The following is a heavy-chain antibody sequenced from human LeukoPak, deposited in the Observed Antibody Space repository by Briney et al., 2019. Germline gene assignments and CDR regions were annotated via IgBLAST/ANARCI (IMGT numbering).Heavy chain of an antibody. D-gene: IGHD1-1*01. V-gene: IGHV3-21*01. CDR1: GFTFSSYT. Sequence: PGGSLRLSCAASGFTFSSYTMTWVRQAPGKGLEWVSSITSSSSHIYYADSVKGRFTISRDNAKNLLYLQMNSLRAEDTAVYYCARGNWNDAYYFDCWGQGTLVTVSS. J-gene: IGHJ4*02. CDR3: ARGNWNDAYYFDC. CDR2: ITSSSSHI.